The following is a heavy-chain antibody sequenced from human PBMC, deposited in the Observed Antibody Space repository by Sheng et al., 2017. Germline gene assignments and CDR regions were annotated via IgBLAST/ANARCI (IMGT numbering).Heavy chain of an antibody. V-gene: IGHV3-30*02. CDR1: GFTFSSYG. D-gene: IGHD3-22*01. Sequence: QVQLVESGGGVVQPGGSLRLSCAASGFTFSSYGMHWVRQAPGKGLEWVAFIRYDGSNKYYADSVKGRFTISRDNSKNTLYLQMNSLRAEDTAVYYCAKDSAFMIVVVPFAFDIWGQGTMVTVSS. CDR3: AKDSAFMIVVVPFAFDI. CDR2: IRYDGSNK. J-gene: IGHJ3*02.